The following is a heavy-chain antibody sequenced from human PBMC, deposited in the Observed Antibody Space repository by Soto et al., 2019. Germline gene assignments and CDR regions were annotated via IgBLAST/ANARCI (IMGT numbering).Heavy chain of an antibody. Sequence: SETLSLTCTVSSAPVSSTTYTWGWIRQPPGKGLEWVASVYYGGRSYYNPSLKSRVTISVDTSKNQFSLKLSSVTAADTAVYYCASVPTGGYVFWSGYYPKWGDAFDIWGQGTMVTVSS. V-gene: IGHV4-39*01. CDR3: ASVPTGGYVFWSGYYPKWGDAFDI. D-gene: IGHD3-3*01. J-gene: IGHJ3*02. CDR2: VYYGGRS. CDR1: SAPVSSTTYT.